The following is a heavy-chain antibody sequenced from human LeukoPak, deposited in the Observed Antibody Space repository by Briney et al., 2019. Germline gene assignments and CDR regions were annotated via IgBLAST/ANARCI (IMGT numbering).Heavy chain of an antibody. CDR3: ARGVVPAAGGLNWFDP. CDR2: IIPIFGTA. D-gene: IGHD2-2*01. Sequence: SVKVSCKASGGTFSSYAISWVRQAPGQGLEWMGGIIPIFGTANYAQKFQGRVTITTDESTSTAYMELSSLRSEDTAVYYCARGVVPAAGGLNWFDPWGQGTLVTVSS. V-gene: IGHV1-69*05. J-gene: IGHJ5*02. CDR1: GGTFSSYA.